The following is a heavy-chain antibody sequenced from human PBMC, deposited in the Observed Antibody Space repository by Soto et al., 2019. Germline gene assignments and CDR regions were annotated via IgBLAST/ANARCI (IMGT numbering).Heavy chain of an antibody. Sequence: GGSLRLSCAASGFTFSSCGMHWVRQAPGKGLGWVAVIPHDGTNKYYGDSVKGRFTISRDDSKNTLYLQMNSLRAEDTAVYYCAKNKFCSSTSCHYYGMDVWGQGTTVTVSS. D-gene: IGHD2-2*01. J-gene: IGHJ6*02. V-gene: IGHV3-30*02. CDR2: IPHDGTNK. CDR1: GFTFSSCG. CDR3: AKNKFCSSTSCHYYGMDV.